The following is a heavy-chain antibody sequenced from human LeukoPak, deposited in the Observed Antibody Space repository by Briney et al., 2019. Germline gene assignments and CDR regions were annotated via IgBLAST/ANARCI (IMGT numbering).Heavy chain of an antibody. D-gene: IGHD2-15*01. J-gene: IGHJ4*02. V-gene: IGHV4-59*01. Sequence: SETLSLTCTVSGGSISRYYWRWVRQPPGKGRDLIDYIYYSASTTYTPSLKSRVTISVDTSKNQFSLKLSSVTAADTAVYYCARVNSRGIQIDYWGQGTLVTVSS. CDR2: IYYSAST. CDR1: GGSISRYY. CDR3: ARVNSRGIQIDY.